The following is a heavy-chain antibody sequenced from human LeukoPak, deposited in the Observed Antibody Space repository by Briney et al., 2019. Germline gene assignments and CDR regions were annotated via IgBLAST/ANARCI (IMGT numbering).Heavy chain of an antibody. J-gene: IGHJ4*02. D-gene: IGHD6-13*01. Sequence: PSGTLSLTCAVSGGSISSSNWWSWVRQPPGKGLEWIGEIYHSGSTNYNPSLKSRVTISVDTSKNQFSLKLSSVTAADTAVYYCATTLSSSWMPVDYWGQGTLVTVSS. CDR3: ATTLSSSWMPVDY. V-gene: IGHV4-4*02. CDR2: IYHSGST. CDR1: GGSISSSNW.